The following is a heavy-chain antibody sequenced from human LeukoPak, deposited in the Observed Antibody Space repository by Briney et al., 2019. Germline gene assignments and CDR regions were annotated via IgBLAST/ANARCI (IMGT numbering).Heavy chain of an antibody. CDR2: IRYDGSNK. D-gene: IGHD3-22*01. Sequence: GGSLRLSCAASGFTFSSYGMHWVRQAPGKGLEWVAFIRYDGSNKYYADSVKGRFTISRDNSKNTLYLQMNSLRAEDTAVYYCAKDQSYYYDSSGYGYWGQGTLVTVSS. J-gene: IGHJ4*02. V-gene: IGHV3-30*02. CDR1: GFTFSSYG. CDR3: AKDQSYYYDSSGYGY.